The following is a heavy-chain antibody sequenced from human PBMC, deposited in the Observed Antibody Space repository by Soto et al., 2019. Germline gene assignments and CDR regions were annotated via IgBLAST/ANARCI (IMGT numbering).Heavy chain of an antibody. D-gene: IGHD6-6*01. V-gene: IGHV6-1*01. CDR3: ARDLIAAHYYYYYGMDV. Sequence: SQTLSLTCAISGDSVSSNSAAWNWIRQSPSRGLEWLGRTYYRSKWYNDYAVSVKSRITINPDTSKNQFSLQLNSVTPEDTAVYYCARDLIAAHYYYYYGMDVWGQGTTVTVSS. J-gene: IGHJ6*02. CDR1: GDSVSSNSAA. CDR2: TYYRSKWYN.